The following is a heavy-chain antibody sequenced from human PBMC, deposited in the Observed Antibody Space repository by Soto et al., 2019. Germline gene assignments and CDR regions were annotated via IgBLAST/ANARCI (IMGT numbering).Heavy chain of an antibody. CDR3: ARVGGINWFDP. D-gene: IGHD3-16*01. CDR1: GGSISNYY. J-gene: IGHJ5*02. V-gene: IGHV4-59*12. Sequence: PSETLSLTCTVSGGSISNYYWTWIRQPPGKGLEWIGYIYYSGSTYYNPSLKSRVTISVDTSKNQFSLKLSSVTAADTAVYYCARVGGINWFDPWGQGTLVTVSS. CDR2: IYYSGST.